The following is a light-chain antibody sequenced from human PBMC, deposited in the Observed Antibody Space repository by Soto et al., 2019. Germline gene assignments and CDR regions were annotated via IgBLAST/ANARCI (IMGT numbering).Light chain of an antibody. V-gene: IGLV1-40*01. CDR3: QSYDSSLSGYV. J-gene: IGLJ1*01. CDR1: SSNIGTGYD. Sequence: QSVLTQPPSVSGAPGQRVTISCTGSSSNIGTGYDVHWYQQLPGTAPKLLIYGNTNRPSGVPDRVSGSKSGTSASLAITGLQAEDEADYYCQSYDSSLSGYVFGTGTKLTV. CDR2: GNT.